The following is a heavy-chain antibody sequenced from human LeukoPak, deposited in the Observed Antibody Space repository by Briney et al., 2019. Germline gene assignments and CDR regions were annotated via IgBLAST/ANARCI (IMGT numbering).Heavy chain of an antibody. CDR3: ARQASGGWYYDY. CDR1: GYTFTDYY. CDR2: INPNSGGA. D-gene: IGHD6-19*01. V-gene: IGHV1-2*02. Sequence: ASVKVSCKASGYTFTDYYMLWVRQAPGQGLEWMGWINPNSGGAHYAQKFQGRVSMTRDTSISTIYMELSRLTSGDTAVYYCARQASGGWYYDYWGQGTLVTVTS. J-gene: IGHJ4*02.